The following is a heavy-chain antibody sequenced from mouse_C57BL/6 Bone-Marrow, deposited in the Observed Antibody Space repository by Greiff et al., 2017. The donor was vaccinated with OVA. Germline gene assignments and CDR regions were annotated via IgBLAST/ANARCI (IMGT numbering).Heavy chain of an antibody. V-gene: IGHV2-3*01. J-gene: IGHJ3*01. Sequence: VKVVESGPGLVAPSQSLSITCTVSGFSLTSYGVSWVRQPPGKGLEWLGVIWGDGSTNYHSALISRLSISKDNSTSQVLLKLNSLQTEDTATYYCAKQYRCLTTWIAYWGQGTLVTVSA. D-gene: IGHD2-12*01. CDR2: IWGDGST. CDR1: GFSLTSYG. CDR3: AKQYRCLTTWIAY.